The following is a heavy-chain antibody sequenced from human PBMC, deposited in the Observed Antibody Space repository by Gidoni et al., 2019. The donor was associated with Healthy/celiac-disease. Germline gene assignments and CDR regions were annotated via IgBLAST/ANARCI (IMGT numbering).Heavy chain of an antibody. J-gene: IGHJ4*02. CDR1: GGSISSGGYY. CDR2: IYYSGST. V-gene: IGHV4-31*03. Sequence: QVQLQESGPGLVKPSQTLSLTCTVSGGSISSGGYYWSCIRQHPGKGLEWIGYIYYSGSTYYNPSLKSRVTISVDTSKNQFSLKLSSGTAADTAVYYCARGRGYREQYVDYWGQGTLVTVSS. CDR3: ARGRGYREQYVDY. D-gene: IGHD3-22*01.